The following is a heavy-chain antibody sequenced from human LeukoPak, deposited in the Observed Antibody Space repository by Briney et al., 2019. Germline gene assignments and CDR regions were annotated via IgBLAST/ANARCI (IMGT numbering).Heavy chain of an antibody. D-gene: IGHD3-10*01. Sequence: GGSLRLSCAASGFTFSSYAMHWVRQAPGKGLEWVAVISYDGSNKYYADSVKGRFTISRDNSKNTLYLQMNSLRAEDTAVYYCAKDWGNYYGTGGNYLMRSYMDVWGKGTTVNVSS. J-gene: IGHJ6*03. CDR1: GFTFSSYA. CDR2: ISYDGSNK. CDR3: AKDWGNYYGTGGNYLMRSYMDV. V-gene: IGHV3-30*04.